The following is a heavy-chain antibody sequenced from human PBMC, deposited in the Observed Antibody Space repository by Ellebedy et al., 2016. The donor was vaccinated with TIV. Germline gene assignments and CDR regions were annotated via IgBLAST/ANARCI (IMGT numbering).Heavy chain of an antibody. CDR3: ARRMAVTRSNWFDI. CDR2: IYPGNSDT. CDR1: GYRFTNYW. D-gene: IGHD6-19*01. V-gene: IGHV5-51*01. J-gene: IGHJ5*02. Sequence: PGGSLRLSCKVSGYRFTNYWIGWVRQMPGKGLEWMGTIYPGNSDTRYSPSVQGQVTISVDESTNSVDLQWSSLKASDTAMYYCARRMAVTRSNWFDIWGQGTLVTISS.